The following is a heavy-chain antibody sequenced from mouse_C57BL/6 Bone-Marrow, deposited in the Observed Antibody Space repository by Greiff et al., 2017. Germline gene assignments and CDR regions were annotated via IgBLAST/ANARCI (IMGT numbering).Heavy chain of an antibody. D-gene: IGHD4-1*01. V-gene: IGHV1-55*01. CDR2: IYPTSGRT. CDR1: GYTFTSYW. CDR3: ARSGPLGRRFDD. Sequence: QVQLQQPGAELVKPGASVKMSCKASGYTFTSYWITWVKQRPGQGLEWIGDIYPTSGRTNYNEKFKSKAILTVDTSSTTAYMQLSSLTSEDSAVLYCARSGPLGRRFDDWGQGTTLTVSS. J-gene: IGHJ2*01.